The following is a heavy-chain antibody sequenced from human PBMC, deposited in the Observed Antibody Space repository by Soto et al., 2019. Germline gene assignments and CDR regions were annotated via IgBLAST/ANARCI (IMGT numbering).Heavy chain of an antibody. J-gene: IGHJ1*01. Sequence: GGSLRLSCAASGFTFRSYAMHWVRQAPGKGLEWVAVISYDGSNKYYADSVKGRFTISRDTSKTTLYLLMNSLRAEDTAVYYSASSPRDHIVVVTSIPFHHWGQGTLVTVSS. CDR3: ASSPRDHIVVVTSIPFHH. CDR2: ISYDGSNK. V-gene: IGHV3-30*04. D-gene: IGHD2-21*02. CDR1: GFTFRSYA.